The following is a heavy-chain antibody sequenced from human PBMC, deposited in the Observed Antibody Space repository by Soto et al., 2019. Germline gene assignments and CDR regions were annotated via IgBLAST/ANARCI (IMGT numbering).Heavy chain of an antibody. CDR2: IYYSGST. CDR1: GGSISSYC. D-gene: IGHD1-1*01. CDR3: ARLERLGAFDI. Sequence: SETLSLTCTVSGGSISSYCWSWLRQPPGKGLERIGYIYYSGSTNYNPSLKSRVTISVDTSKNQCSLKLSSVTAADTAVYYCARLERLGAFDIWGQGTMVTVSS. J-gene: IGHJ3*02. V-gene: IGHV4-59*08.